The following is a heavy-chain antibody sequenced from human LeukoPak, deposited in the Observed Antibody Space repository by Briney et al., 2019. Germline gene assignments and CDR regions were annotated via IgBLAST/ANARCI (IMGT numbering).Heavy chain of an antibody. D-gene: IGHD6-6*01. J-gene: IGHJ5*02. CDR2: IYYSGST. CDR1: GGSISSGGYY. V-gene: IGHV4-31*03. Sequence: PSETLSLTCTVSGGSISSGGYYWSWIRQHPGKGLEWIGYIYYSGSTYYNPSLKSRVTISVDTSKNQFSLKLSSVTAADTAVYYCARESIAARRGGGLENWFDPWGQGTLDTVSS. CDR3: ARESIAARRGGGLENWFDP.